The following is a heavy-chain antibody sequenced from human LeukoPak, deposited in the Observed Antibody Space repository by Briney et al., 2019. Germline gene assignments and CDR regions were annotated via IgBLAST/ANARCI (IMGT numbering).Heavy chain of an antibody. CDR1: GYTFTSYA. V-gene: IGHV1-3*01. Sequence: ASVKVSCKASGYTFTSYAMHWVRQAPGQRLEWMGWINAGNGNTKYSQKFQGRVTITADESTSTAYMELSSLRSEDTAVYYCAGGGASATMIVVAMNWFDPWGQGTLVTVSS. D-gene: IGHD3-22*01. CDR2: INAGNGNT. J-gene: IGHJ5*02. CDR3: AGGGASATMIVVAMNWFDP.